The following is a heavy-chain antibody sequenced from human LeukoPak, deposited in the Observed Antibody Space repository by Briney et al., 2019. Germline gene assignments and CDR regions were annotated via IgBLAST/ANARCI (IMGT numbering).Heavy chain of an antibody. CDR1: GFTFSRSG. CDR2: IWYDGSNK. D-gene: IGHD1-26*01. Sequence: PGGSLRLSCAASGFTFSRSGMDWVRQAPGKGLEWVAVIWYDGSNKYYADSVKGRFSISRDNSKNTVYLQMNSLRAEDTAMYYCAREGGASRGIVGAHFDYSGQGTLVTVSS. J-gene: IGHJ4*02. V-gene: IGHV3-33*01. CDR3: AREGGASRGIVGAHFDY.